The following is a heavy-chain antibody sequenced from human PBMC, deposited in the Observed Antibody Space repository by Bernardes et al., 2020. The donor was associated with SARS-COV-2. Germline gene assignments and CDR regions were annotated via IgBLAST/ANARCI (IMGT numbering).Heavy chain of an antibody. Sequence: SETLSLTCAVYGGSFSGYYWSWIRQPPGKGLEWIGEINHSGSTNYNPSLKSRVTISVDTSKNQFSLKLSSVTAADTAVYYCARVRVYGSGSYYRYYYYGMDVWGQGTTVTVSS. CDR3: ARVRVYGSGSYYRYYYYGMDV. J-gene: IGHJ6*02. CDR2: INHSGST. V-gene: IGHV4-34*01. D-gene: IGHD3-10*01. CDR1: GGSFSGYY.